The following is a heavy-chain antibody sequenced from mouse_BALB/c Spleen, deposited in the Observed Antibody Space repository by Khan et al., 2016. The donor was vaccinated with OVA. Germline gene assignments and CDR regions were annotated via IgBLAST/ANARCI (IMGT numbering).Heavy chain of an antibody. Sequence: EVQLQQTGPGLVKPSQSLSLTCTVTGYSITSGYGWNWIRQFPGNKLEWMGYISYSGSTNYNPSLKSRISITRDTSKNQFFLQLNSVTTEDTATYYCARTARIKYWGQGTTLTVSS. J-gene: IGHJ2*01. D-gene: IGHD1-2*01. CDR3: ARTARIKY. V-gene: IGHV3-2*02. CDR2: ISYSGST. CDR1: GYSITSGYG.